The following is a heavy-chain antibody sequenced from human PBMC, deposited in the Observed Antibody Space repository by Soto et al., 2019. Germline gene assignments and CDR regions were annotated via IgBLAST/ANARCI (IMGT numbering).Heavy chain of an antibody. D-gene: IGHD3-16*01. CDR2: IYNSGST. CDR3: TRLITPLDY. CDR1: GGSISSGDYY. J-gene: IGHJ4*02. V-gene: IGHV4-61*08. Sequence: PSETLSLTCTVSGGSISSGDYYWSWIRQPPGKGLEWIGYIYNSGSTTYNSSLKSRVTISIDTSKKLSSLKLTSVTAADTAVYYCTRLITPLDYWGRGTLVTVSS.